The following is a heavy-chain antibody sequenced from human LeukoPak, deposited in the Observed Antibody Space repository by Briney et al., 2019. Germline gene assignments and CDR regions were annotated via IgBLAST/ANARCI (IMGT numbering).Heavy chain of an antibody. J-gene: IGHJ4*02. CDR2: IYYSGST. CDR3: ARWGSYCSGGSCYFTFDY. Sequence: PSETLSLTCTVSGGSISSYYWSWIRQPPGKGLEWIGYIYYSGSTNYNPSLKSRVTISVDTSKNQFSLKLSSVTAADTAVYYCARWGSYCSGGSCYFTFDYWGQGTLVTVSS. CDR1: GGSISSYY. D-gene: IGHD2-15*01. V-gene: IGHV4-59*08.